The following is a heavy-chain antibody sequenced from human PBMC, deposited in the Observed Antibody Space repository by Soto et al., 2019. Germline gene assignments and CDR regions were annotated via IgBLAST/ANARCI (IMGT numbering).Heavy chain of an antibody. Sequence: SETLSLTCTVSGGSISSADCYWSWIRQPPGKGLEWIGYIYYSGTTHYNSSLKSRVTMSLDTSKNQFSLKLNSVTAADTAMYYCARVPTYYQRSVGYQPLHPWGQGTQVTVSS. D-gene: IGHD3-22*01. V-gene: IGHV4-30-4*01. J-gene: IGHJ5*02. CDR2: IYYSGTT. CDR1: GGSISSADCY. CDR3: ARVPTYYQRSVGYQPLHP.